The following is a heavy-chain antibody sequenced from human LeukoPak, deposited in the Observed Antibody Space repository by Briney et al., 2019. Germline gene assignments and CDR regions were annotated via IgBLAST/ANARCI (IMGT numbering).Heavy chain of an antibody. J-gene: IGHJ4*02. CDR3: ARFKSSGWYYFDY. CDR2: IYSSGSA. Sequence: TSETLSLTCIVSGDSVSRTSYYYWSWIRQPPGKGLEWLGNIYSSGSANYNPSLKSRVTMSVDTSNNQFSLKLSSVTAADSAVYYCARFKSSGWYYFDYWGQGTLVTVS. CDR1: GDSVSRTSYYY. V-gene: IGHV4-61*01. D-gene: IGHD6-19*01.